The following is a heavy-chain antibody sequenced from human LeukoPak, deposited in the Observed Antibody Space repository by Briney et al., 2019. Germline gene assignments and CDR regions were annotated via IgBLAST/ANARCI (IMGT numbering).Heavy chain of an antibody. Sequence: ASVKVSCKASGGTSRNYAISWVRQAPGQGLEWMGGIIPIFGTANYAQKFQGRVTITTDESTSTAYMELSSLRSEDTAVYYCARGMGYSSSVYDAFDIWGQGTMVPVSS. D-gene: IGHD6-6*01. J-gene: IGHJ3*02. CDR1: GGTSRNYA. V-gene: IGHV1-69*05. CDR2: IIPIFGTA. CDR3: ARGMGYSSSVYDAFDI.